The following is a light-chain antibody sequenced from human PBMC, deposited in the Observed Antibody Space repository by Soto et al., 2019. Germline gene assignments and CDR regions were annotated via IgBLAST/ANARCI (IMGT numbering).Light chain of an antibody. J-gene: IGKJ1*01. Sequence: EIVLTQSPGILSLSPGERATLSCRASQIVSNDFLAWYQQKPGQAPRLLIYGASTRATDVPDRFSGSGSGADFTLSITRLEPEDFAVYYCQQYSISPPRTFGQGTKVEMK. V-gene: IGKV3-20*01. CDR2: GAS. CDR1: QIVSNDF. CDR3: QQYSISPPRT.